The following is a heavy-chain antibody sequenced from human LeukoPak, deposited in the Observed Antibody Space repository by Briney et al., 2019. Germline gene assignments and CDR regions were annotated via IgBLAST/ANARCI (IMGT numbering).Heavy chain of an antibody. CDR1: KFNFA. CDR2: ISGSGDST. Sequence: GGSLRLSCAASKFNFAMSWVRQTAGKRLEWVSAISGSGDSTFYADSVKGRFTISRDNSKNTLYLQMNSLRVEDTALYYCAKDIDYGDGHFDYWGQGTLVTVSS. V-gene: IGHV3-23*01. D-gene: IGHD4-17*01. J-gene: IGHJ4*02. CDR3: AKDIDYGDGHFDY.